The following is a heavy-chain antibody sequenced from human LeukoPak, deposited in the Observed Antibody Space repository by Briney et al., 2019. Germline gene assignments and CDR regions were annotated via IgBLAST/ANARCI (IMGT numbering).Heavy chain of an antibody. CDR3: ARFAAGGSYYYYMDV. CDR2: IGTSSTTI. Sequence: PGGSLRLSCAASGFTFSSYTMNWVRQPPGKGLEWVSNIGTSSTTIYYADSVKGRFTISRDNAKNSLYLQMNSLRADDTAVYNCARFAAGGSYYYYMDVWGKGTTVTVSS. J-gene: IGHJ6*03. CDR1: GFTFSSYT. D-gene: IGHD6-25*01. V-gene: IGHV3-48*01.